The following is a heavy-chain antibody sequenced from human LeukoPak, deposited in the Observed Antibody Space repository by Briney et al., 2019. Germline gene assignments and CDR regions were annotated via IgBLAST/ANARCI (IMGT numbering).Heavy chain of an antibody. CDR2: ISVSGNT. J-gene: IGHJ4*02. CDR1: GFTVSSYA. D-gene: IGHD2-15*01. Sequence: PGGSLRLSCAASGFTVSSYAMSWVRQRPGKGLEWVSAISVSGNTYHADSVQGRFTISRDSSKNTLYLQITSLRAGDAAVYYCAKAPVTTCSGAYCYPFDYWSQGTLVTVSS. CDR3: AKAPVTTCSGAYCYPFDY. V-gene: IGHV3-23*01.